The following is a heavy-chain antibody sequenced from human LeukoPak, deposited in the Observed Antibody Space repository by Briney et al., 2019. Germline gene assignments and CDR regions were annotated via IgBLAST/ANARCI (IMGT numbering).Heavy chain of an antibody. CDR2: ISYDGSNK. J-gene: IGHJ4*02. V-gene: IGHV3-30-3*01. CDR1: GFTFSSYA. D-gene: IGHD6-19*01. CDR3: AREGIAVAGTVFDY. Sequence: PGRSLRLSCAASGFTFSSYAMHWVRQALGKGLEWVAVISYDGSNKYYADSVKGRFTISRDNSKNTLYLQMNSLRAEDTAVYYCAREGIAVAGTVFDYWGQGTLVTVSS.